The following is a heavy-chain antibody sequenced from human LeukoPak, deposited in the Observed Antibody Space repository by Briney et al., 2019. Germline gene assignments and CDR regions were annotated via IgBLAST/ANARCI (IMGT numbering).Heavy chain of an antibody. Sequence: GESLKISCQGSGSSFTSYWIGWVRQLPGKGLEWMGIIYPGDSDTRYSPSFQGQVTISADKSISTAYLQWSSLKASDTAMYYCARRDCSSTSCLYDWFDPWGQGTLVTVSS. J-gene: IGHJ5*02. D-gene: IGHD2-2*01. CDR2: IYPGDSDT. CDR1: GSSFTSYW. V-gene: IGHV5-51*01. CDR3: ARRDCSSTSCLYDWFDP.